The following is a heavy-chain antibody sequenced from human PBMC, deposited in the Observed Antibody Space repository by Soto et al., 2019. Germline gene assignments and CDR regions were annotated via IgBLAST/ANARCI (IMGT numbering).Heavy chain of an antibody. CDR1: GGFISSGGYY. CDR2: IYYSGST. D-gene: IGHD3-22*01. Sequence: PSETLSLTCAVSGGFISSGGYYWSWIRQHPGKGLEWIGYIYYSGSTYYKPSLKSRVTVSLDTSKNQFSLKLSSVSAADTAVYYCARGAGDYYYDRSGPHYFDYWGQGTLVTVSS. J-gene: IGHJ4*02. V-gene: IGHV4-31*11. CDR3: ARGAGDYYYDRSGPHYFDY.